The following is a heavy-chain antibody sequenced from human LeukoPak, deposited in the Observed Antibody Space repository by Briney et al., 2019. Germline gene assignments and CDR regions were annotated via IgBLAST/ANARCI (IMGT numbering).Heavy chain of an antibody. CDR2: IIPIFGTA. CDR1: GGTFSSYA. CDR3: AASPDYYDSSGYSYYFDY. J-gene: IGHJ4*02. Sequence: SVKVSCKSSGGTFSSYAISWVRQAPGQGLEWMGGIIPIFGTAKHAQKFQERVTITRDMSTSTAYMELSSLRSEDTAVYYCAASPDYYDSSGYSYYFDYWGQGTLVTVSS. V-gene: IGHV1-69*05. D-gene: IGHD3-22*01.